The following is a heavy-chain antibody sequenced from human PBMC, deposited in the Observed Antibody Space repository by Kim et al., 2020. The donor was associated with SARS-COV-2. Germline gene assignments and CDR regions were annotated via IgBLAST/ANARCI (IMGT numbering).Heavy chain of an antibody. J-gene: IGHJ6*02. CDR2: IRTKAYGGTT. Sequence: GGSLRLSCTASGFTFGDYAMSWFRQAPGKGLEWVGFIRTKAYGGTTEYAASVKGRFTISRDDSKSIAYPQMNSLKTEDTAVYYCTRDSSGRRGYYYGMDVWGQGTTVTVSS. V-gene: IGHV3-49*03. D-gene: IGHD3-10*01. CDR1: GFTFGDYA. CDR3: TRDSSGRRGYYYGMDV.